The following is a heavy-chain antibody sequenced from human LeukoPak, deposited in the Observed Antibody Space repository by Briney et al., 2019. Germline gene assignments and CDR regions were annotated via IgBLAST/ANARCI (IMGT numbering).Heavy chain of an antibody. J-gene: IGHJ4*02. CDR2: ISSSSSYI. CDR1: GFTFSSYG. D-gene: IGHD3-10*01. V-gene: IGHV3-21*01. Sequence: GGSLRLSCAASGFTFSSYGMSWVRQAPGKGLEWVSSISSSSSYIYYADSVKGRFTISRDNAKNSLYLQMNSLRAEDTAVYYCARPYLRGPHEFDYWGQGTLVTVSS. CDR3: ARPYLRGPHEFDY.